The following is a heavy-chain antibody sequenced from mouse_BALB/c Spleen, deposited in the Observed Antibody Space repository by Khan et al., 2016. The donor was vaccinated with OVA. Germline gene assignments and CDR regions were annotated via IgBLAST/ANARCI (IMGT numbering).Heavy chain of an antibody. Sequence: VQLQQSGPELVKPGASVRMSCKASGYTFTSYVMHWVKQKPGQGPEWIGYIYPYNDDTKYNEKFKGKATLTSDKSSSTAYMELSSLTSEDSAVYYCAKNYRYDVYFDYWGQGTTLTVSS. V-gene: IGHV1S136*01. D-gene: IGHD2-14*01. J-gene: IGHJ2*01. CDR3: AKNYRYDVYFDY. CDR1: GYTFTSYV. CDR2: IYPYNDDT.